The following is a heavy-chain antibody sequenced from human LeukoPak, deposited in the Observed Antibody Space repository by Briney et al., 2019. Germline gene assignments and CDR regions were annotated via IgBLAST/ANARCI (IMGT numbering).Heavy chain of an antibody. CDR1: GGSISSYY. D-gene: IGHD3-22*01. CDR3: ARDRGSDYYDSSGYYPYYFDY. J-gene: IGHJ4*02. V-gene: IGHV4-59*01. Sequence: SETLSLTCTVSGGSISSYYWSWIRQPPGKGLEWIGYIYYSGSTNYNPSLKSRVTISVDTSKNQFSLKLSSVTAADTAVYYCARDRGSDYYDSSGYYPYYFDYWGQGTLVTVSS. CDR2: IYYSGST.